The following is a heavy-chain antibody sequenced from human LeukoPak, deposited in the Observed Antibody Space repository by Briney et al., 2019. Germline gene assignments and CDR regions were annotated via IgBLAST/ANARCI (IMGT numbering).Heavy chain of an antibody. CDR3: ARDMGYSGNYFVAFDI. J-gene: IGHJ3*02. CDR1: GGSISSGGYY. CDR2: IYTSGST. Sequence: SETLSLTCTVSGGSISSGGYYWSWIRQPPGKGLEWIGRIYTSGSTNYNPSLKSRVTMSVDTSKNQFSLKLSSVTAADTAVYYCARDMGYSGNYFVAFDIWGQGTMVTVSS. V-gene: IGHV4-61*02. D-gene: IGHD1-26*01.